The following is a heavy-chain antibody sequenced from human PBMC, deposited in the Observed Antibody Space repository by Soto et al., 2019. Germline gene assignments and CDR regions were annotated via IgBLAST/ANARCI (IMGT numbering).Heavy chain of an antibody. CDR3: TREWTYYDYVWGSYRSTHFDY. J-gene: IGHJ4*02. V-gene: IGHV3-49*03. CDR1: GFTFGDYA. Sequence: GGSLRLSCTASGFTFGDYAMSWFRQAPGKGLEWVGFIRSKAYGGTTEYAASVKGRFTISRDDSKSIAYLQMNSLKTEDTAVYYCTREWTYYDYVWGSYRSTHFDYWGQGTLVTVSS. D-gene: IGHD3-16*02. CDR2: IRSKAYGGTT.